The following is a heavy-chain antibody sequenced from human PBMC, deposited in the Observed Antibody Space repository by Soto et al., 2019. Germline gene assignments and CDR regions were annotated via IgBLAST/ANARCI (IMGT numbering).Heavy chain of an antibody. CDR1: GGSFSCYY. J-gene: IGHJ6*02. D-gene: IGHD3-3*01. CDR3: ARGENTIFGVVGDYYYYYGMDV. V-gene: IGHV4-34*01. CDR2: INHSGST. Sequence: PSETLSLTCAVYGGSFSCYYWSWIRHPPGKGLEWIGEINHSGSTNYNPSLKSRVTISVDTSKNQFSLKLSSVTAADTAVYYCARGENTIFGVVGDYYYYYGMDVWGQGTTVTVSS.